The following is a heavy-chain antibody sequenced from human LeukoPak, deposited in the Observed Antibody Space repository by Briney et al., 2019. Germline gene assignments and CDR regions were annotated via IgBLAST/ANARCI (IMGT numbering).Heavy chain of an antibody. V-gene: IGHV1-46*01. CDR3: ARSSFLWYFDS. Sequence: ASVKVSCKASGYTFTNYYMHCMRQAPGQGLEWMGVILPGGGSTSYAQKFQGRVTMTRDMSTNTVYMVLSSLRSEDTAVYYCARSSFLWYFDSWGQGTLVTVSS. CDR2: ILPGGGST. D-gene: IGHD3-16*01. CDR1: GYTFTNYY. J-gene: IGHJ4*02.